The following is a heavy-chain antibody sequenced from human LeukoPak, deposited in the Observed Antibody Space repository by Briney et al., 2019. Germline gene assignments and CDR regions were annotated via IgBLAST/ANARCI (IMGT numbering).Heavy chain of an antibody. CDR1: GGSIINRDYY. CDR2: VYYSGRT. Sequence: PSETLSLTCTVSGGSIINRDYYWGWIRQPPGKGLEWIGSVYYSGRTDYNPSLKSRLTISVDTSKNQFSLKLTSLTAADTAVYYCARGTSFGLMNSDNWGQGTLVIVSS. D-gene: IGHD2-8*01. J-gene: IGHJ4*02. V-gene: IGHV4-39*07. CDR3: ARGTSFGLMNSDN.